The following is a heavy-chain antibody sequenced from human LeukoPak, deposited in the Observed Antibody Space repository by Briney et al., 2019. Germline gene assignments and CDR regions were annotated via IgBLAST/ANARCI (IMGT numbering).Heavy chain of an antibody. CDR3: VRDSVNTGGDP. CDR2: IYYSGST. V-gene: IGHV4-31*03. J-gene: IGHJ5*02. Sequence: SETLSLTCTVSGGSISSGGYYWSWIRQHPGKGLEWIGYIYYSGSTYYNPSLKSRVTISVDTSKNQFSLKLSSVTAADTAVYYCVRDSVNTGGDPWGQGTLVTVSS. CDR1: GGSISSGGYY. D-gene: IGHD3-10*01.